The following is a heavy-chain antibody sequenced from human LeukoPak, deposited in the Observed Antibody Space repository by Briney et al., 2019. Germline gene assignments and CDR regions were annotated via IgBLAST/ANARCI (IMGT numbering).Heavy chain of an antibody. CDR3: SRDDY. CDR2: INPNSGGT. J-gene: IGHJ4*02. CDR1: GYTFTAYY. V-gene: IGHV1-2*02. Sequence: GASVKVSCKASGYTFTAYYLHGVRQAPGQGLEWVGWINPNSGGTNYAQKFQGRVTMTRDTSITTVYMEVSRLSSDDTAVYYCSRDDYWGQGTLVTVSS.